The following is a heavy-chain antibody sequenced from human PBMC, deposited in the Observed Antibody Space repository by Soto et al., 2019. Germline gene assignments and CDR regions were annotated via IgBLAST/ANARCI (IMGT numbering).Heavy chain of an antibody. V-gene: IGHV1-69*06. CDR3: ARWINVDTAMAVFYYYYGMDV. Sequence: SVKVSCKASGGTFSSYAISWVRQAPGQGLEWMGGIIPIFGTANYAQKFQGRVTITADKSTSTAYMELSSLRSEDTAVYYCARWINVDTAMAVFYYYYGMDVWGQGTTVTVSS. CDR1: GGTFSSYA. D-gene: IGHD5-18*01. J-gene: IGHJ6*02. CDR2: IIPIFGTA.